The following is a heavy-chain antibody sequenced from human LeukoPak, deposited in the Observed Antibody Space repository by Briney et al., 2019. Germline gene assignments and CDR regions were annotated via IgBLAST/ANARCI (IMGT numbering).Heavy chain of an antibody. V-gene: IGHV3-21*01. CDR2: ISSSSSYI. CDR1: GFTFSSYS. Sequence: GGSLRLSCAASGFTFSSYSMNWVRQAPGKGLEWVSSISSSSSYIYYADSVKGRFTISRDNAKNSLYLQMNSLRAEDTAVYYCARDIINDYGEPIDYWGQGTLVTVSS. CDR3: ARDIINDYGEPIDY. D-gene: IGHD4-17*01. J-gene: IGHJ4*02.